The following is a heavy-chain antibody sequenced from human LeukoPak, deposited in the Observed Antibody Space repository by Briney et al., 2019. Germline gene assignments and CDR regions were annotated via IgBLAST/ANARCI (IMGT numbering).Heavy chain of an antibody. CDR3: ARRQILGYCSSTSCYGNWFDP. J-gene: IGHJ5*02. CDR1: GYNFTSYW. V-gene: IGHV5-51*01. CDR2: IYPGDSDT. Sequence: GESLKISCKGSGYNFTSYWIGWVRQMPGKGLEWMGIIYPGDSDTRYSPSFQGQVTISADKSISTAYLQWSSLKASDTAMYYCARRQILGYCSSTSCYGNWFDPWGQGTLVTVSS. D-gene: IGHD2-2*01.